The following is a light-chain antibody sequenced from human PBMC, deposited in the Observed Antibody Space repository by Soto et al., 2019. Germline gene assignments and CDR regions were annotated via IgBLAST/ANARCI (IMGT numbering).Light chain of an antibody. J-gene: IGKJ1*01. CDR1: QSVNSN. Sequence: EIVMTQSPATLSVSPGERATLSCRASQSVNSNLAWYQQKPGQAPRLLIYGASTRATGVPARFSGSGSGTEVTLTVSSRQSEDFAVYFCQQYNNWLTFGEGTKVEIK. V-gene: IGKV3-15*01. CDR3: QQYNNWLT. CDR2: GAS.